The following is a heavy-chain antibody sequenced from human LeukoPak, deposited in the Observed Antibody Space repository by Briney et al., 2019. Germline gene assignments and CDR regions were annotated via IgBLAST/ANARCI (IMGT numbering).Heavy chain of an antibody. CDR1: GYSISSGYW. CDR3: ARGFWGGGYFDL. CDR2: TYHSGSP. J-gene: IGHJ2*01. D-gene: IGHD3-16*01. V-gene: IGHV4-38-2*02. Sequence: SETLSLTSTFSGYSISSGYWWGWIRQPPGKGLEGFGSTYHSGSPYYNPSLKSRVTISVDTSNNQFSLKLSSVTAEDTAIYYCARGFWGGGYFDLWGRGTLVTVSS.